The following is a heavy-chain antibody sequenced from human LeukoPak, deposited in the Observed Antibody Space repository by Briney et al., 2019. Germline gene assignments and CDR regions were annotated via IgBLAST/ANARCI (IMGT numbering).Heavy chain of an antibody. J-gene: IGHJ4*02. Sequence: TGGSLRLSCEVSGFTVSSNYMSWVRQAPGKGLEWVSIIYSGGTSYYADSVKGRFTISRDNSKNTLYLQMSSLRAEDTAVYYCARDVDYYDSGSREIQIHYWGQGTLVTVSS. CDR1: GFTVSSNY. CDR2: IYSGGTS. V-gene: IGHV3-66*01. CDR3: ARDVDYYDSGSREIQIHY. D-gene: IGHD3-10*01.